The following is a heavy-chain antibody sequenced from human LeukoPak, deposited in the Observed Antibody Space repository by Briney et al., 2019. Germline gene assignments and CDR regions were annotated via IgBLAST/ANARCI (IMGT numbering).Heavy chain of an antibody. Sequence: PSETLSLTCAVYGGSFSGYYWSWIRQPPGKGLEWIGEINHSGSTNYNPSLKSRVTISVDTSKNQFSLKLSSVTAADTAVYYCRGGLSSLWYFDYWGQGTLVTVSS. V-gene: IGHV4-34*01. D-gene: IGHD3-16*02. CDR2: INHSGST. J-gene: IGHJ4*02. CDR3: RGGLSSLWYFDY. CDR1: GGSFSGYY.